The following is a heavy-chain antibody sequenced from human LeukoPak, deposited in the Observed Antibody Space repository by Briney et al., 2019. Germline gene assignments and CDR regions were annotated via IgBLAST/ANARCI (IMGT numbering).Heavy chain of an antibody. D-gene: IGHD2-15*01. CDR2: IIPIFGTA. V-gene: IGHV1-69*13. J-gene: IGHJ6*02. CDR3: ARDRRVVLDYYGMDV. Sequence: GASVKVSCKASGGTFSSYAISWVRQAPGQGLEWMGGIIPIFGTANYAQKFQGRVTITADESTSTAYMELSSLRSEDTAVYYCARDRRVVLDYYGMDVWGQGTTVTVSS. CDR1: GGTFSSYA.